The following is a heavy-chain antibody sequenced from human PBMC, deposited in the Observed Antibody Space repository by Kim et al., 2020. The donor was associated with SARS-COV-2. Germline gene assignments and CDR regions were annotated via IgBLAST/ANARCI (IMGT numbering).Heavy chain of an antibody. V-gene: IGHV3-48*02. Sequence: DSVKGRLNIPRDNAKTSLYLQMNSLRDEDTAVYYCARAPYCSGGSCYFDYWGQGTLVTVSS. D-gene: IGHD2-15*01. J-gene: IGHJ4*02. CDR3: ARAPYCSGGSCYFDY.